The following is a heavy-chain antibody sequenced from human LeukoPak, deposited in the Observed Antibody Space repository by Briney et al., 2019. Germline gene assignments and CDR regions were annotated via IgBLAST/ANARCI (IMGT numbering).Heavy chain of an antibody. J-gene: IGHJ4*02. V-gene: IGHV3-23*01. CDR1: GFTFSSYA. CDR2: IGGSGDST. CDR3: ARDKRFGSIAFDY. D-gene: IGHD6-6*01. Sequence: GGSLRLSCAASGFTFSSYAMSWVRQAPGKGLEWVSAIGGSGDSTYYADSVKGRFTISRDNSKDTLYLQMNSLRAEDTAVYYCARDKRFGSIAFDYWGQGTLVTVSS.